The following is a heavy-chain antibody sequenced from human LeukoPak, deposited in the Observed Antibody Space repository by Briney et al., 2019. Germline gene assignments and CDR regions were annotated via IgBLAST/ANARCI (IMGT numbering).Heavy chain of an antibody. CDR2: ITSSSSTI. Sequence: GGSLRLSCAASGFTFSSYSMNWVRQAPGKGLEWLSYITSSSSTIYYADSVKGRFTISRDNAKNSLYLQMNSLRAEDTAVYYCARDQPSGYCSGGTCYSFDCRGQGTLVTVSS. CDR1: GFTFSSYS. D-gene: IGHD2-15*01. V-gene: IGHV3-48*01. J-gene: IGHJ4*02. CDR3: ARDQPSGYCSGGTCYSFDC.